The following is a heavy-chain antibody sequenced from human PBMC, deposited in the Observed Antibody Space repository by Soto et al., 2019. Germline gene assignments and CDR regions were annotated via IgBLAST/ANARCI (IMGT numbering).Heavy chain of an antibody. J-gene: IGHJ3*02. D-gene: IGHD2-2*01. CDR1: GFTFSSYS. V-gene: IGHV3-21*01. CDR3: ARENIVVVPAARDAFDI. CDR2: ISSSSSYI. Sequence: GGSLRLSCAASGFTFSSYSMNWVRQAPGKGLEWVSSISSSSSYIYYADSVKGRFTISRDNAKNSLYLQMNSLRAEDTAVYYCARENIVVVPAARDAFDIWGQGTMVT.